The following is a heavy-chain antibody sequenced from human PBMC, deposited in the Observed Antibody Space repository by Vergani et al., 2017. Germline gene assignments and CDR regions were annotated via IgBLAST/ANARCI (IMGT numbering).Heavy chain of an antibody. Sequence: QVQLQQWGAGLLKPSETLSLTCAVYGGSFSGYYWSWIRQPPGKGLEWVGEINHSGSTNYNPSLKRRVTIAVDTSKNQFSLKLSSVTAADTAVYYCAGERQEQLATYYYYYGMDVWGQGTTVTVSS. V-gene: IGHV4-34*01. CDR2: INHSGST. CDR3: AGERQEQLATYYYYYGMDV. CDR1: GGSFSGYY. J-gene: IGHJ6*02. D-gene: IGHD6-13*01.